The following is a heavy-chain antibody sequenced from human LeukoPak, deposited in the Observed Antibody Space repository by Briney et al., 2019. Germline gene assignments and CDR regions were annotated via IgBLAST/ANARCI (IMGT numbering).Heavy chain of an antibody. CDR1: GYTFTGYY. CDR2: INPNSGGT. Sequence: SVKVSCKAPGYTFTGYYMHWVRQAPGQGLEWMGWINPNSGGTNYAQKFQGRVTMTRDTSINTAYMDLSRLRSDDTAVYYCARGDYDILTGWPYWGQGTLVTVSS. J-gene: IGHJ4*02. CDR3: ARGDYDILTGWPY. D-gene: IGHD3-9*01. V-gene: IGHV1-2*02.